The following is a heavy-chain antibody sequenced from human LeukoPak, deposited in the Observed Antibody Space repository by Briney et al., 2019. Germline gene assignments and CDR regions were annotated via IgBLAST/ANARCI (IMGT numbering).Heavy chain of an antibody. D-gene: IGHD5-18*01. V-gene: IGHV5-51*01. CDR1: EYTFTTYW. Sequence: GESLMISCKGSEYTFTTYWIGWVRQMPGKGLEWMGIIYPGDSDTRYSPSFRGQVTISADKYSSTAYLQWSSLKASDTAMYYCARLNSYGFLYFDYWGQGTLVTVSS. CDR3: ARLNSYGFLYFDY. J-gene: IGHJ4*02. CDR2: IYPGDSDT.